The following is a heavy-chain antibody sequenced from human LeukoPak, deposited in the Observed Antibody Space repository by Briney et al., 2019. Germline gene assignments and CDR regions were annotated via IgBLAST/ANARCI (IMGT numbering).Heavy chain of an antibody. J-gene: IGHJ5*02. D-gene: IGHD2-15*01. Sequence: GGSLRLSCTGSGFTFSNYVMSWVRQAPGKRLEWVSGISDSGDDPDYADSVKGRFTISRDNSKNTLFLQMNILRVEDTAVYYCVKVGGGRSWYWSPWGQGTLVTVSS. V-gene: IGHV3-23*01. CDR3: VKVGGGRSWYWSP. CDR1: GFTFSNYV. CDR2: ISDSGDDP.